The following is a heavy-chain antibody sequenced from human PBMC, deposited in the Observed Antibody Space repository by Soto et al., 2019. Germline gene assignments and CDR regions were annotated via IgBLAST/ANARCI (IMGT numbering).Heavy chain of an antibody. CDR1: GYPFTSLD. Sequence: QVQLVQSGAEVKNPGASVKVSCKTSGYPFTSLDVNWVRQASGQGLEWMGWMNPNNGNTGYAQRFQGRVTMTRDTSISTAYMELNSLTSEDTAVYYCARGIAAGADYWGQGTLVTVSS. D-gene: IGHD6-13*01. J-gene: IGHJ4*02. CDR3: ARGIAAGADY. V-gene: IGHV1-8*01. CDR2: MNPNNGNT.